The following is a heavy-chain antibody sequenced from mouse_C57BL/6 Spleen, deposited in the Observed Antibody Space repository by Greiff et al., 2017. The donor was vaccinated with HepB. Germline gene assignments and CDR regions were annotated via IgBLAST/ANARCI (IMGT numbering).Heavy chain of an antibody. CDR3: ARGGLLGYFDY. V-gene: IGHV3-6*01. CDR1: GYSITSGYY. J-gene: IGHJ2*01. D-gene: IGHD1-1*01. CDR2: ISYDGSN. Sequence: EVKLQESGPGLVKPSQSLSLTCSVTGYSITSGYYWNWIRQFPGNKLEWMGYISYDGSNNYNPSLKNRIAITRDTSKNQFFLKLNSVTTEDTATYYCARGGLLGYFDYWGQGTTLTVSS.